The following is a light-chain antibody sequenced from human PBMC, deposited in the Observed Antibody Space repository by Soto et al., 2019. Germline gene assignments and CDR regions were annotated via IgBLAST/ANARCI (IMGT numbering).Light chain of an antibody. V-gene: IGKV1-27*01. Sequence: DIPMTQSPSSLSASVGDRVTITCRASQAIYDYVAWFQQKPGKVPKLLIYGASTLLSGVPSRFSGSGSGTDFTLTISSLQPEDVATYYCQKYYGALWAFGQGTKVEIK. CDR1: QAIYDY. J-gene: IGKJ1*01. CDR2: GAS. CDR3: QKYYGALWA.